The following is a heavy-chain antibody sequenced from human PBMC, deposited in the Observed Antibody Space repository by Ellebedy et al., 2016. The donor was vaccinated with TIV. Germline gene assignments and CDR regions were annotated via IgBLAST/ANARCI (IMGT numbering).Heavy chain of an antibody. V-gene: IGHV4-34*01. Sequence: SETLSLXXAVYGGSFSGYYWSWIRQPPGKGLEWIGEINHSGSTNYNPSLKSRVTISVDTSKNQFSLKLSSVTAADTAVYYCAREKNGNLGYCSGGSCYAWFDPWGQGTLVTVSS. J-gene: IGHJ5*02. D-gene: IGHD2-15*01. CDR1: GGSFSGYY. CDR3: AREKNGNLGYCSGGSCYAWFDP. CDR2: INHSGST.